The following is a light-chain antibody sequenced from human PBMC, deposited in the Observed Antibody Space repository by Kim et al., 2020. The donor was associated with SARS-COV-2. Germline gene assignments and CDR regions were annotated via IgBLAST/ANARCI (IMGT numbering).Light chain of an antibody. CDR2: GAS. CDR3: QQYNNWPPWT. Sequence: PPGERATLSCRASQSVSSNLAWYQQKPGQAPRLLIYGASTRATGIPARFSGGGSGTEFTLTISSLQSEDFAVYYCQQYNNWPPWTFGQGTKVDIK. J-gene: IGKJ1*01. V-gene: IGKV3-15*01. CDR1: QSVSSN.